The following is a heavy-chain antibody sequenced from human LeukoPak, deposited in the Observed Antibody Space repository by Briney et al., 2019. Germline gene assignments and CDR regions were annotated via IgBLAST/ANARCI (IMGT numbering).Heavy chain of an antibody. D-gene: IGHD3-9*01. CDR3: ARDVGYDILTAFDF. J-gene: IGHJ2*01. CDR2: ISSSSTSI. CDR1: GFTFTSYS. V-gene: IGHV3-21*01. Sequence: TGGSLRLSCAASGFTFTSYSMNWVRQAPGTGLEWVSSISSSSTSIYYAASVRGRFTISRDNAKNSLYLQMSSLRAEDTAVYYCARDVGYDILTAFDFWGRGTLVTVSS.